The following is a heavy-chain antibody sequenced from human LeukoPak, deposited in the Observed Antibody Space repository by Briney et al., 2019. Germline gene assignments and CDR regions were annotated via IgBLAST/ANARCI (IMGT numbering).Heavy chain of an antibody. V-gene: IGHV3-21*01. J-gene: IGHJ4*02. CDR3: ARERYNWNYAFDY. Sequence: GGSLRLSCAASGFIFSDYSMNWVRQAPGKGLEWVSSISSSSGYIYYADSVKGRFTISRDNAKNSLYLHLNSLRAKDTAVYYCARERYNWNYAFDYWGQGTLVTVSS. CDR2: ISSSSGYI. CDR1: GFIFSDYS. D-gene: IGHD1-7*01.